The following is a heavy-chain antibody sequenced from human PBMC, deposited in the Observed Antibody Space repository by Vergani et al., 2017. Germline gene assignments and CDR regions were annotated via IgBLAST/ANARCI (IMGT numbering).Heavy chain of an antibody. V-gene: IGHV3-15*01. J-gene: IGHJ4*02. Sequence: EVQLVESGGGLVKPGGSLRLSCAASGFTFSNAWMSWVRQAPGKGLEWVGRIKSKTDGGTTDYAATVKGRFTSTREDSKNTLYLQMNSLNTEDPAVYYCTTVPWRDTAMDPPFDYWGQGTLVTVSS. D-gene: IGHD5-18*01. CDR2: IKSKTDGGTT. CDR3: TTVPWRDTAMDPPFDY. CDR1: GFTFSNAW.